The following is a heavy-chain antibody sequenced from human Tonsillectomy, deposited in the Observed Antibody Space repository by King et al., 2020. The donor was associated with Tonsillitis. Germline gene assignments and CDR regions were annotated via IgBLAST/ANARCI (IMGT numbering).Heavy chain of an antibody. CDR2: IGGISPSNI. D-gene: IGHD3-3*02. J-gene: IGHJ3*01. CDR1: GFTFSIYS. Sequence: VQLVESGGGLVQPGGSLRLSCAASGFTFSIYSMNWVRQAPGQGVEWVSYIGGISPSNIFYAYFVMGRFTISRDNAKNSLYLQMNSLGVEDTAFYYCVRDHIWAFDFWGQGAMVTVSS. CDR3: VRDHIWAFDF. V-gene: IGHV3-48*01.